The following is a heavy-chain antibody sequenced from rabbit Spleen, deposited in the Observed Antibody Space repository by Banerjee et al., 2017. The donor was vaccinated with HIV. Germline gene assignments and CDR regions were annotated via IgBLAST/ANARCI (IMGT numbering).Heavy chain of an antibody. D-gene: IGHD4-1*01. CDR3: ARDLTDVVGWNFGW. Sequence: QLVESGGGLVQPGGSLKLSCKASGFDFGTYYMSWVRQAPGKGLEWIGLTEPIFGTTYYANWVNGRFTISSHNAQNTLYLQVKGLTAADTATYFCARDLTDVVGWNFGWWGPGTLVT. CDR2: TEPIFGTT. V-gene: IGHV1S7*01. J-gene: IGHJ4*01. CDR1: GFDFGTYY.